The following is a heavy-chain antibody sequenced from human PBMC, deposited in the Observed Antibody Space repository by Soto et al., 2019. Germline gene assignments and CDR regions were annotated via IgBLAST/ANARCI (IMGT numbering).Heavy chain of an antibody. CDR2: ISGSGGST. D-gene: IGHD3-22*01. Sequence: GGSLRLSCAASRFTFSSYAMSWVRQSPGKGLEWVSSISGSGGSTYYPDSVKGRFTISRDNSKNTLYLQMNSLRAEDTAIYYCAKVREFVDYDNNHYYMDVWGKGTTVTVSS. CDR1: RFTFSSYA. V-gene: IGHV3-23*01. CDR3: AKVREFVDYDNNHYYMDV. J-gene: IGHJ6*03.